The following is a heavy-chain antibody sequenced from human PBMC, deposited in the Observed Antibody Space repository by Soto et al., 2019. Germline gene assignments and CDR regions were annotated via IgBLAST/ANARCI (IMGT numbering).Heavy chain of an antibody. CDR2: IIPIFGTA. J-gene: IGHJ4*02. V-gene: IGHV1-69*13. D-gene: IGHD6-19*01. CDR1: GGTFSNYA. Sequence: SVKVSCKASGGTFSNYAISWVRQAPGQGLEWMGGIIPIFGTANYAQKFQGRVTITADESTSTAYMELSSLRSEDTAVYYCARVGHAGIAVAGFDYWGQGTLVTVSS. CDR3: ARVGHAGIAVAGFDY.